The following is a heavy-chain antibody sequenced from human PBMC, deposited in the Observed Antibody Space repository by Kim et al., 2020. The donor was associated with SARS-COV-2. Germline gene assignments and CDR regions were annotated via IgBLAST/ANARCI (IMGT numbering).Heavy chain of an antibody. CDR3: AAAGTDAFDI. J-gene: IGHJ3*02. Sequence: TANPAQKFQCRVTITANKSTGTAYMELSSLRSEDTAVYYCAAAGTDAFDIWGQGTMVTVSS. D-gene: IGHD6-13*01. CDR2: TA. V-gene: IGHV1-69*06.